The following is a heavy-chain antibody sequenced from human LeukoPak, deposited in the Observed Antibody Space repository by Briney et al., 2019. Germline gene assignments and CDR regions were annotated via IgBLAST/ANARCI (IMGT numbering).Heavy chain of an antibody. Sequence: ASVKVSCKASGYTFITHGLTWVRQAPGQGLEWMGRISAYNGNTIYAQTPQDRLTMTTDTSTSTAYMELRSLRSDDTAVYYCARGRLRYLDWTRAYSDYWGQGTLVTVSS. J-gene: IGHJ4*02. V-gene: IGHV1-18*01. CDR2: ISAYNGNT. CDR3: ARGRLRYLDWTRAYSDY. D-gene: IGHD3-9*01. CDR1: GYTFITHG.